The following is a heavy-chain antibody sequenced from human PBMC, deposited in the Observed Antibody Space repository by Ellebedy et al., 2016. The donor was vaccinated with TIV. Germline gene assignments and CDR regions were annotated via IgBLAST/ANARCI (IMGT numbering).Heavy chain of an antibody. V-gene: IGHV3-30-3*01. Sequence: GESLKISCAASGFSFSDYNMNWVRQAPGKGLEWVAVISYDGSNKYYADSVKGRFTISRDNSKNTLYLQMNSLRAEDTAVYYCARDGDDYYFDYWGQGTLVTVSS. CDR3: ARDGDDYYFDY. CDR2: ISYDGSNK. CDR1: GFSFSDYN. J-gene: IGHJ4*02. D-gene: IGHD7-27*01.